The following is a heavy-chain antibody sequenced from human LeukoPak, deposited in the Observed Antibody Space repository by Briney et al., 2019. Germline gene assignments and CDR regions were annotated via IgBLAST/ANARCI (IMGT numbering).Heavy chain of an antibody. CDR3: ARGKWSSAVAGKVFFGY. Sequence: SETLSLTCTVSGGSISSSSYYWGWLRQPPGKGLEWIGSIYYSGSTYYNPSLKSRVAISVDTSKNQFSLKLSSVTAADTAVYYCARGKWSSAVAGKVFFGYWGQGTLVTVSS. J-gene: IGHJ4*02. V-gene: IGHV4-39*07. D-gene: IGHD6-19*01. CDR1: GGSISSSSYY. CDR2: IYYSGST.